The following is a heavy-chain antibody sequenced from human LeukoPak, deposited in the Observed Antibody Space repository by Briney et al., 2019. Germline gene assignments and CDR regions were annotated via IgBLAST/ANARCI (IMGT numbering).Heavy chain of an antibody. CDR1: GFTFSSYS. CDR2: ISSSSSHI. D-gene: IGHD1-26*01. J-gene: IGHJ4*01. V-gene: IGHV3-21*01. Sequence: GGSLGLSCAASGFTFSSYSMNWVRQAPGKGLEWVSSISSSSSHIYYADSVKGRFTISRDNAKNSLYLQMNSLRAEDTAVYYCAKTIVGALPLFDYWGQGALVTVSS. CDR3: AKTIVGALPLFDY.